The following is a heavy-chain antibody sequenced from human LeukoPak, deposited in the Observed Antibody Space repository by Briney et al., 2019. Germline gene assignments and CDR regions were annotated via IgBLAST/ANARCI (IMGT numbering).Heavy chain of an antibody. CDR1: GFTFRDFS. D-gene: IGHD6-13*01. J-gene: IGHJ4*02. Sequence: PGGSLRLSCVASGFTFRDFSMSWVRQAPGKGLEWVSVISNGGDHTYYADSVKGRFTISRDNAKNSLYLQMNSLRAEDTAVYYCAREYSSSWGRYFDYWGQGTLVTASS. CDR2: ISNGGDHT. V-gene: IGHV3-11*01. CDR3: AREYSSSWGRYFDY.